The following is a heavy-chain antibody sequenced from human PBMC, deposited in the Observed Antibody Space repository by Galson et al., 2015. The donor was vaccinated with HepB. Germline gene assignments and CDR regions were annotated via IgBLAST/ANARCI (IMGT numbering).Heavy chain of an antibody. Sequence: SGAEVKKPGESLKISCKGFGYSFSSYWIAWVRQMPGKGLEWMGTIYPGDSDTRYSPSFQGQVTISADKSISTAYLQWTSLKASDTAIYYCARQAYYFGLTWPSKRHCDYWGQGTLVTVSS. CDR2: IYPGDSDT. CDR3: ARQAYYFGLTWPSKRHCDY. CDR1: GYSFSSYW. J-gene: IGHJ4*02. D-gene: IGHD2/OR15-2a*01. V-gene: IGHV5-51*01.